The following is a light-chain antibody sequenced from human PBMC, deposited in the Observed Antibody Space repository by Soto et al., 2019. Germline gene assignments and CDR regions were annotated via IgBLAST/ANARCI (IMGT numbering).Light chain of an antibody. CDR1: SSTIGSNT. V-gene: IGLV1-44*01. Sequence: QSVLTQPPSASGPPVQRVTISCSGSSSTIGSNTVSWYQQLPGTAPKVLIHSNNQRPSGVPDRFSGSKSGTSASLAISGLQSEVEADSYCAAWDASFRGVFGTGTKVTDL. J-gene: IGLJ1*01. CDR2: SNN. CDR3: AAWDASFRGV.